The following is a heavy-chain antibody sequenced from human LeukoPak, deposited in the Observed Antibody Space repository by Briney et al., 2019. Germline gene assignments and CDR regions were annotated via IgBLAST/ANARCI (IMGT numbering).Heavy chain of an antibody. Sequence: PGRSLRLSCTASGFTFGNYAMSWIRQAPGKGLEWIGSIRSKGDGGTTEYAASVKGRFVISREDSKSIAYLQMDSLESEDTAVYYCARGGYQFEHWGQGTLVTVSS. J-gene: IGHJ1*01. CDR3: ARGGYQFEH. CDR1: GFTFGNYA. CDR2: IRSKGDGGTT. D-gene: IGHD3-16*02. V-gene: IGHV3-49*03.